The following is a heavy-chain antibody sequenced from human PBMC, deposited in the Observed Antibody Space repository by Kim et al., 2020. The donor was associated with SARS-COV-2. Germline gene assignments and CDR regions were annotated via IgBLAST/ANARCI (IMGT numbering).Heavy chain of an antibody. Sequence: DSVKGRFTISRDNAKNSLYLQMNSLRAEDTAVYYCARGGITGTRSDAFDIWGQGTMVTVSS. CDR3: ARGGITGTRSDAFDI. D-gene: IGHD1-7*01. J-gene: IGHJ3*02. V-gene: IGHV3-21*01.